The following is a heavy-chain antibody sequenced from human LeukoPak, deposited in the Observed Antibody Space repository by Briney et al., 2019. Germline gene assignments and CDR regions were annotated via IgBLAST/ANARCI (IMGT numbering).Heavy chain of an antibody. D-gene: IGHD6-13*01. Sequence: GGSLRPSCAASGFTFSSYGMSWVRQAPGKGLEWVSSISSSSSYIYYADSVKGRFTISRDNAKNSLYLQMNSLRAEDTAVYYCAPRESAAGTFWGQGTLVTVSS. CDR1: GFTFSSYG. V-gene: IGHV3-21*01. CDR3: APRESAAGTF. CDR2: ISSSSSYI. J-gene: IGHJ4*02.